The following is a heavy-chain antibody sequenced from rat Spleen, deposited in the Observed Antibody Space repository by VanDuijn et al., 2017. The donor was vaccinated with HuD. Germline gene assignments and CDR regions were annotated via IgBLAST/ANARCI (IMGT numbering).Heavy chain of an antibody. Sequence: VQLKESGPGLVQPSQTLSLTCSVAGFSLISYAVNWVRQPPGKGDGSTNYNSALKSRLSISRDTSKSQVFLKLNSLQAEDTAIYFCTRTYGGYTSHWFAYWGQGTLVTVSS. V-gene: IGHV2-13*01. J-gene: IGHJ3*01. CDR3: TRTYGGYTSHWFAY. D-gene: IGHD1-11*01. CDR1: GFSLISYA. CDR2: DGST.